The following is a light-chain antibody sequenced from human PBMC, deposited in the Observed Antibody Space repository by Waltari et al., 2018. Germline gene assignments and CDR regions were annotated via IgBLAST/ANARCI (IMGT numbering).Light chain of an antibody. CDR3: QVWDSSSDLVV. CDR1: NIGSKS. J-gene: IGLJ2*01. V-gene: IGLV3-21*03. Sequence: SYVLTQPPSVSVAPGKTARITCGGNNIGSKSGHWYQQKPGQAPVLVVYDDSDRPSGIPERFSGSNSGNTATLTISRVEAGDEADYYCQVWDSSSDLVVFGGGTKLTVL. CDR2: DDS.